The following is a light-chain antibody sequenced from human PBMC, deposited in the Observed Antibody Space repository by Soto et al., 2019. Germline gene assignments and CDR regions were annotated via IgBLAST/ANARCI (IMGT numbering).Light chain of an antibody. V-gene: IGKV3-15*01. CDR2: GAS. CDR1: QSVSSN. Sequence: EIVMTQSPATLSVSTGERATLSCRASQSVSSNLAWYQQKPGQAPRLLIYGASTRATGIPARFSGSGSGTEFTLTISSLQSEDFAVYYRQQYNNWPITFGQGTRLEIK. CDR3: QQYNNWPIT. J-gene: IGKJ5*01.